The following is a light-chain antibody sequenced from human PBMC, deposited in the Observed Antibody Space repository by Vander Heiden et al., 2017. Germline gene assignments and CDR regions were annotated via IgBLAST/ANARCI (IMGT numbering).Light chain of an antibody. J-gene: IGLJ2*01. CDR1: SSNIWAGYD. CDR3: QSYDSSLSAYVV. CDR2: GNS. Sequence: QSVLTQPPSVSGPPGQRVTLPCTGSSSNIWAGYDLHWYQQPPRTAPKRLIYGNSNRPSGVPDRFSGSKSGTSASLAITGLQAEDEADYYCQSYDSSLSAYVVFGGGTKLTVL. V-gene: IGLV1-40*01.